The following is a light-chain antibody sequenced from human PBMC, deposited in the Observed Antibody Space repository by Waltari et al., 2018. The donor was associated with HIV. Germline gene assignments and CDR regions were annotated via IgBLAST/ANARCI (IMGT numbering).Light chain of an antibody. CDR1: NNDIGSYSF. Sequence: QSALTQPRSVSGSPGQSVTISCTGSNNDIGSYSFFSWYQQHPGEAPTVIIYDVDQRPSGVPDRFSGSRSGNTASLTISGLQTEDESDYYCCSYAGTNIWVFGTGTKVTV. J-gene: IGLJ1*01. CDR2: DVD. CDR3: CSYAGTNIWV. V-gene: IGLV2-11*01.